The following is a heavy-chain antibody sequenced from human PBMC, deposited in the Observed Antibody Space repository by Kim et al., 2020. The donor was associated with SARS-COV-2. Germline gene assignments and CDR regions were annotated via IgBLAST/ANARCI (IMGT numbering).Heavy chain of an antibody. J-gene: IGHJ5*02. CDR2: IYYSGST. CDR1: GGSISSYY. CDR3: ARARITMVRGVITDNWFDP. D-gene: IGHD3-10*01. V-gene: IGHV4-59*01. Sequence: SETLSLTCTVSGGSISSYYWSWIRQPPGKGLEWIGYIYYSGSTNYNPSLKSRVTISVDTSKNQFSLKLSSVTAADTAVYYCARARITMVRGVITDNWFDPWGQGTLGTVSS.